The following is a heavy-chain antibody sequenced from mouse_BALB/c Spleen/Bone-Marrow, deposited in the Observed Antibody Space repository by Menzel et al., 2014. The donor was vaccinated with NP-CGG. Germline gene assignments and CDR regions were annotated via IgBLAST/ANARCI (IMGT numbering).Heavy chain of an antibody. CDR2: ISSGGSYT. CDR1: GFTFSSYA. Sequence: EVQLVESGGGLVKPGGSLKLSCAASGFTFSSYAMSWVRQTPEKRLEWVATISSGGSYTYYPDSVKGRFTISRGNAKNTLYLQMSSLRSEDTAMYYCARHGITRLLDYWGQGTTLTVSS. V-gene: IGHV5-9-3*01. J-gene: IGHJ2*01. D-gene: IGHD2-4*01. CDR3: ARHGITRLLDY.